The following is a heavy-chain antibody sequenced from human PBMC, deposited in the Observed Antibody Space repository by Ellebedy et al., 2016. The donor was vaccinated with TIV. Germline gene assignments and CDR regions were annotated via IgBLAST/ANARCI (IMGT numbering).Heavy chain of an antibody. CDR3: TRSRGYSYGYADY. CDR2: IRWKAHGGTT. J-gene: IGHJ4*02. V-gene: IGHV3-49*03. D-gene: IGHD5-18*01. CDR1: GFTFGDYA. Sequence: GESLKISCTASGFTFGDYAMSWFRQAPGKGLEWVGFIRWKAHGGTTEHAASVKGRFTISRDDSKSIAYLQMNSLKTEDTAVYYCTRSRGYSYGYADYWGQGTLVTVSS.